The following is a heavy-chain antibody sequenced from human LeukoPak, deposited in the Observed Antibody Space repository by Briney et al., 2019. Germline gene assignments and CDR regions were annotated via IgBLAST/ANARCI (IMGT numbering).Heavy chain of an antibody. CDR3: AKDAQRGFDYSNSLEH. CDR1: GVTFSHFS. J-gene: IGHJ4*02. D-gene: IGHD4-11*01. Sequence: VRTLRLSCEASGVTFSHFSMHWGRHAPRKGVGWVAVIWIDATNQIYADFVKGRFTISRDNFRHTVSLQMNSLRVEDTAVYYCAKDAQRGFDYSNSLEHWGQGSLVTVSS. CDR2: IWIDATNQ. V-gene: IGHV3-33*06.